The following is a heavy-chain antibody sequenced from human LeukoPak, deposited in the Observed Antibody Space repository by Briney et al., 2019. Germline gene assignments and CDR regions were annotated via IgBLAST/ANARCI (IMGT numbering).Heavy chain of an antibody. V-gene: IGHV4-31*03. D-gene: IGHD2-15*01. J-gene: IGHJ5*02. Sequence: SETLSLTCTVSGGSISSGGYYWSWIRQPPGKGLEWIGYIYYSGSTYYNPSLKSRVTISVDTSKNQFSLKLSSVTAADTAVYYCARDPGGLYCSGGSCYQNNWFDPWGQGTLVTVSS. CDR2: IYYSGST. CDR3: ARDPGGLYCSGGSCYQNNWFDP. CDR1: GGSISSGGYY.